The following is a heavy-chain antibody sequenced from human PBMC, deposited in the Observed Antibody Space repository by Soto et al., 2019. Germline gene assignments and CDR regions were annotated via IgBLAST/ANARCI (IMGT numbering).Heavy chain of an antibody. CDR2: ISYSGST. CDR1: SDSISSYY. Sequence: SETLSLTCTVSSDSISSYYWSWIRQPPGKRLEWIGYISYSGSTDYNPSLKSRVTISGDTSKNQFSLKVNSVTAADTAVYYCARGTSGQLPFDDWGQGTLLTVSS. J-gene: IGHJ4*02. CDR3: ARGTSGQLPFDD. D-gene: IGHD3-10*01. V-gene: IGHV4-59*01.